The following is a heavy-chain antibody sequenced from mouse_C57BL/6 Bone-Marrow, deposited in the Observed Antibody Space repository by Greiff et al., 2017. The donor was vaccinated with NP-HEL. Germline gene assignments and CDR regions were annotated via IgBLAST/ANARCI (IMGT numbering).Heavy chain of an antibody. CDR3: ARDSITTVVEDWYFDV. J-gene: IGHJ1*03. D-gene: IGHD1-1*01. Sequence: EVQLVESGGGLVKPGGSLKLSCAASGFTFSSYAMSWVRQTPEKRLEWVATISDGGSYTYYPDNVKGRFTISRDNAKNNLYLQMSHLKSEDTAMYYCARDSITTVVEDWYFDVWGTGTTVTVSS. V-gene: IGHV5-4*01. CDR2: ISDGGSYT. CDR1: GFTFSSYA.